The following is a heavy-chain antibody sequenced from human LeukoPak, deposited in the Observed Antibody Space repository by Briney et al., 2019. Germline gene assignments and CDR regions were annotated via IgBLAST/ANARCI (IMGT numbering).Heavy chain of an antibody. Sequence: GGSLRLSCAASGFTFSSFGMHWVRQAPGKGLEWVAIISYDGSLKYHADSVKGRFTISRDNSKNTLYLHISSLRVEDTAVYYCAKETYDSSGYYFAYFDYWGQGTLVTVSA. J-gene: IGHJ4*02. D-gene: IGHD3-22*01. CDR1: GFTFSSFG. V-gene: IGHV3-30*18. CDR2: ISYDGSLK. CDR3: AKETYDSSGYYFAYFDY.